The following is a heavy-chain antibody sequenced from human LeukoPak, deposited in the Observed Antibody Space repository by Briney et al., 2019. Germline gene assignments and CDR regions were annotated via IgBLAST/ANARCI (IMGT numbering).Heavy chain of an antibody. D-gene: IGHD3-10*01. V-gene: IGHV3-7*01. CDR2: INQDGSDRSDK. Sequence: PGGSLRLSCAASGFTFSRYWMSWVRQAPGKGLEWVAHINQDGSDRSDKYYVDSVKGRFTVSRDNAKNSLYLQMNNFRAEDTAVYYCATHPGDYWFGYLQLWGQGTLVTVSS. J-gene: IGHJ4*02. CDR1: GFTFSRYW. CDR3: ATHPGDYWFGYLQL.